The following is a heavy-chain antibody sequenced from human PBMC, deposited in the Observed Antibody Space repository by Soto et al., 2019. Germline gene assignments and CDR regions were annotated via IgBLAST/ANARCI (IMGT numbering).Heavy chain of an antibody. CDR1: GGTFSSYA. CDR2: IIPIFGTA. Sequence: SVKVSCKASGGTFSSYAISWVRQAPGQGLEWMGGIIPIFGTANYAQKFQGRVTITADESTSTAYMELSSLRSEDTAVYYCARDLRLGHSFGYWGQGTLVTVSS. CDR3: ARDLRLGHSFGY. V-gene: IGHV1-69*13. J-gene: IGHJ4*02. D-gene: IGHD6-19*01.